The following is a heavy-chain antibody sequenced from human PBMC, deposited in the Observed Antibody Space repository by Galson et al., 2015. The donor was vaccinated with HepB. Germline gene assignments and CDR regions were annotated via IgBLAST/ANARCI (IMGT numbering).Heavy chain of an antibody. CDR2: IRYDGSNK. D-gene: IGHD2-21*01. Sequence: SLRLSCAASGFTFSSYGMHWVRQAPGKGLEWVAFIRYDGSNKYYADSVKGRFTISRDNSKNTLYLQMNSLRAEDTAVYYCAKDSVSEVSYLDYWGQGTLVTVSS. CDR3: AKDSVSEVSYLDY. J-gene: IGHJ4*02. CDR1: GFTFSSYG. V-gene: IGHV3-30*02.